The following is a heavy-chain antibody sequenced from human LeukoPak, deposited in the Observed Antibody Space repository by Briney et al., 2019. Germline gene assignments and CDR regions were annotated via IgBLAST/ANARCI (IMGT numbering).Heavy chain of an antibody. CDR1: GGSFSGYY. Sequence: AETLSLTCAVYGGSFSGYYWSWLRQPPGKGLEWIGEINHSGSTNYNPSLKRRVTITVGTSKNQFSLKLRSVTAADTAVYYCASGYRSGWWHNWGRGTLVTVSS. V-gene: IGHV4-34*01. D-gene: IGHD6-19*01. J-gene: IGHJ1*01. CDR2: INHSGST. CDR3: ASGYRSGWWHN.